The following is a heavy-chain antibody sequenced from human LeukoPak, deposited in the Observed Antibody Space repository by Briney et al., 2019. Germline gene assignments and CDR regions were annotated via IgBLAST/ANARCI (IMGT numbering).Heavy chain of an antibody. Sequence: ASVKVSCKASGYTFTDYYMHWVRQAPAQAREGMGWINPNSGGTNYAQKFQPKVTMTRDTSISTAYMALSRLRSDDTAVYCCARETYPARFLEWVIHYYVMDVWGQGTTITVSS. D-gene: IGHD3-3*01. V-gene: IGHV1-2*02. CDR2: INPNSGGT. CDR3: ARETYPARFLEWVIHYYVMDV. CDR1: GYTFTDYY. J-gene: IGHJ6*02.